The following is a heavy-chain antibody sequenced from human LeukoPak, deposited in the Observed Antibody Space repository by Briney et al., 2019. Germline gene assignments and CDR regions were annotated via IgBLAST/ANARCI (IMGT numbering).Heavy chain of an antibody. Sequence: ASVKVSCKASGYTFTGYYMHWVRQAPGQGLEWMGWINPNSGGTNYAQKFQGRVTMTRDTSISTAYMELSRLRSDDTAVYYCAREALCSSTSCVDDAFDIWGQGTMVTVSS. D-gene: IGHD2-2*01. V-gene: IGHV1-2*02. CDR2: INPNSGGT. CDR1: GYTFTGYY. J-gene: IGHJ3*02. CDR3: AREALCSSTSCVDDAFDI.